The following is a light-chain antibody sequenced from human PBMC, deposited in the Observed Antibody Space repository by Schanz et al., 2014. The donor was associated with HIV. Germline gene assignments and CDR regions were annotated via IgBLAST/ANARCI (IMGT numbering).Light chain of an antibody. Sequence: QSVLTQPPSVSGAPGQRVTISCTGGSSNLGTNFQVHWYQQLPGTAPKLLIYGNSNRPSGVPDRFSGSKSGTSASLAITGLQAEDEADYYCQSYDSSRVLFGGGTKLTVL. CDR1: SSNLGTNFQ. V-gene: IGLV1-40*01. CDR3: QSYDSSRVL. CDR2: GNS. J-gene: IGLJ2*01.